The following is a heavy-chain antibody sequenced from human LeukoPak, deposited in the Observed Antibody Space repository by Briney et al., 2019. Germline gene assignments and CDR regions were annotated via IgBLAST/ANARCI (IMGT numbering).Heavy chain of an antibody. CDR1: GGTFSSYA. J-gene: IGHJ4*02. CDR2: IIPIFGTA. V-gene: IGHV1-69*05. Sequence: GASVKVSCKASGGTFSSYAISWVQQAPGQGLEWMGRIIPIFGTANYAQKFQGRVTITTDESTSTAYMELSSLRSEDTAVYYCASSPRGGYSSSWYVDYWGPGTLVTVSS. CDR3: ASSPRGGYSSSWYVDY. D-gene: IGHD6-13*01.